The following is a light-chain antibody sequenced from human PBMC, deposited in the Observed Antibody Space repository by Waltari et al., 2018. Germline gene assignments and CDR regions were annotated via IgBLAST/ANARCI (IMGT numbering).Light chain of an antibody. V-gene: IGKV1-39*01. Sequence: DVQMTQSPSSLSASVGDTVTITCRTSQNIDGRLTWLQQKPGKAPELLIYGTSMLRGGVPSRFSGSGSGTNFTLTIYNLQPEDFAAYYCQQYYTFPRLSFGPGTTFDV. CDR3: QQYYTFPRLS. J-gene: IGKJ3*01. CDR2: GTS. CDR1: QNIDGR.